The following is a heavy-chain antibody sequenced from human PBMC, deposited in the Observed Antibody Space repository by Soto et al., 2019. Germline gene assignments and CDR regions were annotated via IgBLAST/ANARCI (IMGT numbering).Heavy chain of an antibody. V-gene: IGHV3-23*01. Sequence: GGSLRLSCAASGFTFSNFVMRWVRQTPGKGLEWVSTITETGGDTYYTDSVKGRFTVSRDDSKNTLYLQMTSLRAEDTALYYCTKASSDRHHMDVWGQGTTVTVSS. CDR3: TKASSDRHHMDV. CDR2: ITETGGDT. CDR1: GFTFSNFV. J-gene: IGHJ6*02.